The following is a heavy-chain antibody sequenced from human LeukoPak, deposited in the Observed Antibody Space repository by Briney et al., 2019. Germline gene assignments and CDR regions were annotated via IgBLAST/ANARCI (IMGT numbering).Heavy chain of an antibody. J-gene: IGHJ6*02. Sequence: GRSLRLSCAASGFTFSSYPMHWVRQAPGKGLEWVAVISYDGSNKYYADSVKGRFTISRDNSKNTLYLQMNSLRAEDTAVYYCARAAYHYGMDVWGQGTTVTVSS. CDR2: ISYDGSNK. CDR1: GFTFSSYP. CDR3: ARAAYHYGMDV. V-gene: IGHV3-30-3*01.